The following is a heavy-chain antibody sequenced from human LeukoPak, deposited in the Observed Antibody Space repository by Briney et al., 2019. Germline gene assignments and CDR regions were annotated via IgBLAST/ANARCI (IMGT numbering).Heavy chain of an antibody. D-gene: IGHD6-13*01. J-gene: IGHJ4*02. Sequence: GGSLRLSCAASGFTFSSYWMSWVRQAPGKGLEWVANIKQDGSEKYYVDSVKGRFTISRDNAKNSLYLQMNSLRAEDTAVYYCARDNSEARRAAVAYGPFGYWGQGTLVTVSS. CDR3: ARDNSEARRAAVAYGPFGY. CDR2: IKQDGSEK. V-gene: IGHV3-7*01. CDR1: GFTFSSYW.